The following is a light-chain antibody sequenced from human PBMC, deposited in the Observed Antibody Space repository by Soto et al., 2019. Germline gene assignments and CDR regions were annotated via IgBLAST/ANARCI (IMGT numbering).Light chain of an antibody. Sequence: EIVMTQSPVTLSVSPGERATLPCRASQSVSDNLAWYQQKPGQAPRLLFYGASTRATDIPVRFSGSGSGTEFTLTISSLQSEDFAVYYCQQHNNWPLTFGGGTKVDIK. CDR1: QSVSDN. V-gene: IGKV3D-15*01. J-gene: IGKJ4*01. CDR2: GAS. CDR3: QQHNNWPLT.